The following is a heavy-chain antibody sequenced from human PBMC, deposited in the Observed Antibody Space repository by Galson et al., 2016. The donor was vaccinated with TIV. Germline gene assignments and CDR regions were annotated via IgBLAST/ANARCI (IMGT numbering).Heavy chain of an antibody. V-gene: IGHV4-38-2*01. CDR2: ICHTETT. J-gene: IGHJ5*02. CDR3: VRIGMLRESCSCYACPGIFDT. D-gene: IGHD3-22*01. CDR1: GYSISSGYY. Sequence: ETLSLTCAVSGYSISSGYYWGWVRQPPGKGLGWLGNICHTETTYYNPSLESRVSISVDTSKNQFSLRLSSVTAADTAVYYCVRIGMLRESCSCYACPGIFDTWGQGILVTVSS.